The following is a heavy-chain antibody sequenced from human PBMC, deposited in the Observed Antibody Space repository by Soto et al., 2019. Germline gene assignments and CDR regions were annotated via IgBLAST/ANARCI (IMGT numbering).Heavy chain of an antibody. D-gene: IGHD4-4*01. Sequence: QVQLQESGPGLVKPSQTLSLTCTVSGGSISSGGYYWSWIRQHPGKGLEWIGYIYYSGSTYYNPSLKSRVTISVDTSKNQFSLKLSSVTAADTAVYYCARRREIHSKGNYGMDVWGQGTTGTVSS. V-gene: IGHV4-31*03. CDR3: ARRREIHSKGNYGMDV. CDR1: GGSISSGGYY. J-gene: IGHJ6*02. CDR2: IYYSGST.